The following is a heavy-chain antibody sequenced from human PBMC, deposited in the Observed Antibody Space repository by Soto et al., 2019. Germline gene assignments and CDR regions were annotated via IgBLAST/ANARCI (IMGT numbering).Heavy chain of an antibody. CDR3: ARGVGVVTIRGMDV. CDR1: GFTFSSYW. Sequence: PGGSLRLSCAASGFTFSSYWMSWVRQAPGKGLEWVANIKQDGSEKYYVDSVKGRFTISRDNAKNSLYLQMNSLRAEDTAVYYCARGVGVVTIRGMDVWGQGTTVTVSS. CDR2: IKQDGSEK. V-gene: IGHV3-7*04. D-gene: IGHD3-3*01. J-gene: IGHJ6*02.